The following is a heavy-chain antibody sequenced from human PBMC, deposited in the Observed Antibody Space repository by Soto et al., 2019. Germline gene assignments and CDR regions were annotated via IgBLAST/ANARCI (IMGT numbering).Heavy chain of an antibody. D-gene: IGHD2-2*01. V-gene: IGHV4-39*01. Sequence: SETLSLTCTVSGGSISSSSYYWGWIRQPPGKGLEWIGSIYYSGSTYYNPSLKSRVTISVDTSKNQFSLKLSSVTAADTAVYYCARHRFTDKDIVVVPAAAYNWFDPWGQGTLVTVSS. CDR2: IYYSGST. CDR3: ARHRFTDKDIVVVPAAAYNWFDP. CDR1: GGSISSSSYY. J-gene: IGHJ5*02.